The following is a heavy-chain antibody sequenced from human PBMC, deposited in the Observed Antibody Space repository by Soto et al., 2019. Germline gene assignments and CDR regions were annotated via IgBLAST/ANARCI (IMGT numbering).Heavy chain of an antibody. V-gene: IGHV4-4*02. CDR2: ISHSGIT. J-gene: IGHJ4*02. D-gene: IGHD3-22*01. CDR3: ARVRYDRSGFDH. Sequence: QVQLQESGPGLLRPSGALSVTCAVSGDSVRRSHWWSWVRQSPGKGLEWIGEISHSGITNYNPSLKSRVTISGDKSKNQLSLKLTSVTAADTAVYYCARVRYDRSGFDHWGQGTLVSVSS. CDR1: GDSVRRSHW.